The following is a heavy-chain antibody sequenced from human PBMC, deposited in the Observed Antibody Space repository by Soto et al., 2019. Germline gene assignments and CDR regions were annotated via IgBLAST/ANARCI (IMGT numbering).Heavy chain of an antibody. CDR1: GSTITAYG. CDR3: ASSSIAAAGPFDY. V-gene: IGHV1-18*01. CDR2: ISSHNGNT. J-gene: IGHJ4*02. Sequence: QVQLVQSGDEVKQPGASVKVSCKASGSTITAYGISWVRQAPGQGLEWMAWISSHNGNTNYAQNLQGRVTMTTDTSTSTAYMELRSLRSADTAVYYCASSSIAAAGPFDYWSQGALVTVSS. D-gene: IGHD6-13*01.